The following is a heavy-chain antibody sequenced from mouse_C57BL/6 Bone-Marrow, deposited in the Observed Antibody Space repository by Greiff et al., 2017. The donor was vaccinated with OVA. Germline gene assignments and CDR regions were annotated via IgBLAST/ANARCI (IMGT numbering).Heavy chain of an antibody. D-gene: IGHD6-1*01. Sequence: VQLQQSGAELVRPGASVKLSCTASGFTITDDYMHWVKQRPEQGLEWIGWIDPENGDTEYASKFQGKATITADTSSNTAYLRLSSLASEDTAVYYSTSSGNFDYWGQGTTLTVSS. CDR1: GFTITDDY. CDR2: IDPENGDT. CDR3: TSSGNFDY. V-gene: IGHV14-4*01. J-gene: IGHJ2*01.